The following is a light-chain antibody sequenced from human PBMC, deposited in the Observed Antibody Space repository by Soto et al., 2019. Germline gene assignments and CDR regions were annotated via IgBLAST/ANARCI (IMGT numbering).Light chain of an antibody. Sequence: EIVLTQPPATLSFSPGERATLSCRASQSISSYLVWYQQKRGQAPRLLIYEASNRATGIPARFSGSGSGTDFTLAISSLEPEDFAVYYCQQRSNWPLTFGGGTKVDIK. CDR1: QSISSY. J-gene: IGKJ4*01. CDR3: QQRSNWPLT. CDR2: EAS. V-gene: IGKV3-11*01.